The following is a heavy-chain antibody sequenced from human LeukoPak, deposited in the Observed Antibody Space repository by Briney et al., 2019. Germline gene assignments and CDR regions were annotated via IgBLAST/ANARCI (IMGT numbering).Heavy chain of an antibody. V-gene: IGHV3-23*01. CDR1: GFTFSNEA. Sequence: GGSLRLSCAVSGFTFSNEAMGWVRQLRGGGLEWVSTISPGGGTTYYAESMKGRFTISRDNSKSTLYLEMNSLRAEDTAVYYCTKSRSGSSNWALQVFDNWGQGALVTVSS. D-gene: IGHD4-11*01. J-gene: IGHJ4*02. CDR3: TKSRSGSSNWALQVFDN. CDR2: ISPGGGTT.